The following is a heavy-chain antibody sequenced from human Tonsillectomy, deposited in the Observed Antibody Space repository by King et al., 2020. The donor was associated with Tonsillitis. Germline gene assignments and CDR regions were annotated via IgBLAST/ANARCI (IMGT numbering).Heavy chain of an antibody. CDR2: ISGSGGST. CDR1: GFTFSSYA. J-gene: IGHJ4*02. V-gene: IGHV3-23*04. Sequence: VQLVESGGGLVQPGGSLRLSCAASGFTFSSYAMSWVRQAPGKGLEWVSAISGSGGSTYYADSVKGRFTISRDNSKNTLYLQMNSLRAEDTAVYYCAKGTHVWWTGTGGGLDYWGQGTLVTVSS. D-gene: IGHD1-7*01. CDR3: AKGTHVWWTGTGGGLDY.